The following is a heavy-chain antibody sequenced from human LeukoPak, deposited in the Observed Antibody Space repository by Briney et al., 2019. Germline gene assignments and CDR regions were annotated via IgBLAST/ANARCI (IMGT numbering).Heavy chain of an antibody. V-gene: IGHV1-18*01. J-gene: IGHJ4*02. Sequence: GASVKVSCKASGYTFTSYGISWVRQAPGQGLEWMGWISAYNGNTNYAQKLQGRVTMTTDTSTSTAYMELRSLRSDDTAVYYCARALPAITIFGVVMRYFDYWGQGTLVTVSS. CDR2: ISAYNGNT. CDR3: ARALPAITIFGVVMRYFDY. D-gene: IGHD3-3*01. CDR1: GYTFTSYG.